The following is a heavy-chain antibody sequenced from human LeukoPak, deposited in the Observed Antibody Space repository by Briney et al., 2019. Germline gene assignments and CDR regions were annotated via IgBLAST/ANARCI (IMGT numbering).Heavy chain of an antibody. CDR1: GFTFDDYA. D-gene: IGHD3-22*01. J-gene: IGHJ4*02. CDR3: AKDSLSVYYDSSGHFDY. Sequence: HPGRSLRLSCAASGFTFDDYAMHWVRQAPGKGLEWVSGISWNSGSIGYADSVKGRFTISRDNAKNSLYLQMNSLRAEDMALYYCAKDSLSVYYDSSGHFDYWGQGTLVTVSS. CDR2: ISWNSGSI. V-gene: IGHV3-9*03.